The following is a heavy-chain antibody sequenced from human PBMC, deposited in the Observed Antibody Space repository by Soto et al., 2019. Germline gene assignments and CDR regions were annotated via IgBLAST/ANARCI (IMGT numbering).Heavy chain of an antibody. CDR1: GGSISSGGYY. CDR2: IYYSGST. D-gene: IGHD3-16*01. V-gene: IGHV4-31*03. J-gene: IGHJ5*02. CDR3: ARVGGINWFDP. Sequence: QVQLQESGPGLVKPSQTLSLTCTVSGGSISSGGYYWSWIRQHPGKGLEWIGYIYYSGSTYYNPSPKXRXTXPXHTSKNQFSLKLSSVPAADTAVYYCARVGGINWFDPWGQGTLVTVSS.